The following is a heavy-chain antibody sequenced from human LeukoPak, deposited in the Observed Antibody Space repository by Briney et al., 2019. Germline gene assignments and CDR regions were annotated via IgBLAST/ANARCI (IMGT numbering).Heavy chain of an antibody. CDR1: GFTFSSYG. J-gene: IGHJ4*02. V-gene: IGHV3-30*18. CDR3: AKDTTGLRYFDWVRTTLDY. D-gene: IGHD3-9*01. CDR2: ISYDGSNK. Sequence: PGRSLRLSCAASGFTFSSYGMHWVRQAPGKGLEWVAVISYDGSNKYYADSVKGRFTISRDNSKNTLYLQMNSLRAEDTAVYYCAKDTTGLRYFDWVRTTLDYWGQGTLVTVSS.